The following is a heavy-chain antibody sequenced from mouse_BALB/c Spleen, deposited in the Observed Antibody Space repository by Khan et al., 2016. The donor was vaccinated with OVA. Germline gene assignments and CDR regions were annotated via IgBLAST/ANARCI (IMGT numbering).Heavy chain of an antibody. V-gene: IGHV2-9*02. CDR2: IWAGGST. D-gene: IGHD1-1*01. CDR3: ARAFDNGAWFAY. CDR1: GFSLSNYG. Sequence: QVQLKESGPGLVAPSQTLSITCTVSGFSLSNYGVHWVRQPPGKGLEWLGVIWAGGSTNHNSALMSRLSISTDDSTSQVFLKMNSLQTEDAAMYYCARAFDNGAWFAYWGQGTLVTVSA. J-gene: IGHJ3*01.